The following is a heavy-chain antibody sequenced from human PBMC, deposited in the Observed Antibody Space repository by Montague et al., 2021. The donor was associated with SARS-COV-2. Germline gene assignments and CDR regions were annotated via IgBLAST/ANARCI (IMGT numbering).Heavy chain of an antibody. CDR1: GFTFDDYA. CDR2: ISWNSGRI. CDR3: AKQVGATIGGFDY. Sequence: SLRLSCAASGFTFDDYAMHWVRQAPGKGLEWVSSISWNSGRIDYADAMKSRFTISRDNAKNSLYLQMNSLRAEDTALYYCAKQVGATIGGFDYWGQGTLVTVSS. J-gene: IGHJ4*02. V-gene: IGHV3-9*01. D-gene: IGHD1-26*01.